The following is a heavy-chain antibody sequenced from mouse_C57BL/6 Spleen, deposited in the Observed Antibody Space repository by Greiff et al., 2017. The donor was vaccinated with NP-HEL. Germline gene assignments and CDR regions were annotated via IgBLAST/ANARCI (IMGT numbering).Heavy chain of an antibody. CDR1: GYTFTSYW. CDR2: IDPSDSYT. Sequence: VQLQQPGAELVMPGASVKLSCKASGYTFTSYWMHWVKQRPGQGLEWIGEIDPSDSYTNYNQKFKGKSTLTVDKSSSTAYMQLSSLTSEDSAVYYCARGRSDYYGSSYGYFDVWGTGTTVTVSS. V-gene: IGHV1-69*01. D-gene: IGHD1-1*01. J-gene: IGHJ1*03. CDR3: ARGRSDYYGSSYGYFDV.